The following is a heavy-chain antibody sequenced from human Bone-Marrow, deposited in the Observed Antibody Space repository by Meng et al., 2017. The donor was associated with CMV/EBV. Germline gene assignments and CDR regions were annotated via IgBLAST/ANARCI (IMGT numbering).Heavy chain of an antibody. CDR2: IYPGDSDT. V-gene: IGHV5-51*01. J-gene: IGHJ3*02. CDR1: GYSFTSYW. D-gene: IGHD2-15*01. CDR3: ARQVVADAFDI. Sequence: GGSPRLSWKGSGYSFTSYWIPWVRQMPGKGLEWMGIIYPGDSDTRYSPSFQGQVTISADQSISNAYLQWSSLKASETAMHYCARQVVADAFDIWGQGTMVTVSS.